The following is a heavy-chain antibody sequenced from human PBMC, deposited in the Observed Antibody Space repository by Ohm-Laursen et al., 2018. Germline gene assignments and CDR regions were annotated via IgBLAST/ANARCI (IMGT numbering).Heavy chain of an antibody. V-gene: IGHV3-7*03. CDR1: GFTFSNFW. D-gene: IGHD3-22*01. CDR2: IKQDGTEK. Sequence: GSLRLSCAASGFTFSNFWMSWVRQAPGKGLEWVASIKQDGTEKHYVESMQGRFTISRDNAKNSVYLQMNSLRAEDTAVYYCAKLPSPSLFEYDSSGQFDFWGQGTLVTVSS. CDR3: AKLPSPSLFEYDSSGQFDF. J-gene: IGHJ4*02.